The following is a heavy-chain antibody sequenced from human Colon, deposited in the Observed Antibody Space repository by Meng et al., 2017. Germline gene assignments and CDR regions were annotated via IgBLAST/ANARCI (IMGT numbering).Heavy chain of an antibody. CDR1: DVSFNGNY. CDR2: VKHSGDT. J-gene: IGHJ5*02. Sequence: QVQLQQWRWLKPSETLSLSCAVDDVSFNGNYWSWIRQSPGAGLEWIGEVKHSGDTNYNPSLKRRVIISADTSRNQFSLNLTSVTAADTAIYYCARGRFCSTSTCDLPTNNWFDPWGQGTLVPSPQ. CDR3: ARGRFCSTSTCDLPTNNWFDP. D-gene: IGHD2-2*01. V-gene: IGHV4-34*01.